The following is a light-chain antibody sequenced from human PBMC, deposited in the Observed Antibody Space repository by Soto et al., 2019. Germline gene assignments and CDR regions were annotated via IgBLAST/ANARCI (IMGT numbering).Light chain of an antibody. Sequence: SVLTHPASVSGSPGQSITSSCTGTSSDVGGYKYVSWYQQHPGKAPKLMIYEVSNRPSGVSNRFSGSKSGNTASLTVSGLQAEDEADYYCSSYTSSSTPYVFGTGTKVTVL. V-gene: IGLV2-14*01. CDR2: EVS. CDR3: SSYTSSSTPYV. CDR1: SSDVGGYKY. J-gene: IGLJ1*01.